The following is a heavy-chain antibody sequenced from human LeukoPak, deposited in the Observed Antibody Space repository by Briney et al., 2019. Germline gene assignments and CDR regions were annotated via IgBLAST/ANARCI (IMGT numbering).Heavy chain of an antibody. J-gene: IGHJ5*02. CDR2: ISGSGGST. CDR1: GFTFSSYA. D-gene: IGHD3-16*01. CDR3: AKDSRAMITFRFDP. Sequence: GGSLRLSCAASGFTFSSYAISWVRPAPGKGLEWVSAISGSGGSTYYADSVKGRFTVSRDYSKNTLYLQMNSLRAEDTAIYYCAKDSRAMITFRFDPWGQGTLVTVSS. V-gene: IGHV3-23*01.